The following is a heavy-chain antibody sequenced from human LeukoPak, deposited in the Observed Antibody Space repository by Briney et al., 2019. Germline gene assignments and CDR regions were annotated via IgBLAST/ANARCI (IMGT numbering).Heavy chain of an antibody. D-gene: IGHD5-12*01. CDR3: ARAVVGSGYDYFDY. CDR2: ISSGGSYI. CDR1: GFTFSSYD. J-gene: IGHJ4*02. Sequence: PGRSLRLSCAASGFTFSSYDMSWVRQAPGKGLEWVSFISSGGSYIYYTDSVKGRFTISRDNAKNSLFLQMNSLRAEDTAVYFCARAVVGSGYDYFDYWGQGTLVTVSS. V-gene: IGHV3-21*01.